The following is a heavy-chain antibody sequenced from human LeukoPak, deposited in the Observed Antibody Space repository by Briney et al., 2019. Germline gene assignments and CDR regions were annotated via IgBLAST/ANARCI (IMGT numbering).Heavy chain of an antibody. V-gene: IGHV4-30-2*01. CDR1: GGSISSGGYS. Sequence: SETLSLTCAVSGGSISSGGYSWSWIRQPPGKGLEWIGYIYHSGSTYYNPSLKSRVTISVDTSKNQFSLKLSSVTAADTAVYYCARVGLQWLVDYWGQGTLVTVSS. CDR2: IYHSGST. J-gene: IGHJ4*02. D-gene: IGHD6-19*01. CDR3: ARVGLQWLVDY.